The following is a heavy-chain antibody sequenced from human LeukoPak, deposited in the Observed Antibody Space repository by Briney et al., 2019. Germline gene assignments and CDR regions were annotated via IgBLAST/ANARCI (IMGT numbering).Heavy chain of an antibody. J-gene: IGHJ4*02. CDR2: INYRGST. CDR1: GGSFSGYY. CDR3: ASGGWYRGY. Sequence: SETLSLTCAVYGGSFSGYYWTWIRQTPGKGLEWIGEINYRGSTNYNPSLESRVTISVDTSKNHFSLDQTSVTAADTAVYYCASGGWYRGYWGQGTLVTVSS. D-gene: IGHD2-15*01. V-gene: IGHV4-34*01.